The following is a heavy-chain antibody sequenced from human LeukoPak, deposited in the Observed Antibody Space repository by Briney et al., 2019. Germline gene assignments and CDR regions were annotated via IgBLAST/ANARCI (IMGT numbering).Heavy chain of an antibody. V-gene: IGHV3-48*01. CDR1: GFTFSSYS. CDR3: ARASYSYDSSGWVPFDY. Sequence: GGSLRLSCAASGFTFSSYSMNWVRQAPGKGLEWVSYISSSSTIYYADSVKGRFTISRDNAKNSLYLQMNSLRAEDTAVYYCARASYSYDSSGWVPFDYWGQGTLVTVSS. CDR2: ISSSSTI. D-gene: IGHD3-22*01. J-gene: IGHJ4*02.